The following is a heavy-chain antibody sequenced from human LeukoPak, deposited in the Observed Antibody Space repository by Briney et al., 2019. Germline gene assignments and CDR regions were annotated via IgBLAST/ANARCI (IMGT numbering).Heavy chain of an antibody. J-gene: IGHJ4*02. CDR2: ISGSGVST. CDR3: AKLRGDGYNSFDY. V-gene: IGHV3-23*01. Sequence: GGSLRLSCAASGFTFRSYAMTRVRQAPGKGLEWVSSISGSGVSTYYADSVKGRFTISRDNSKNTLYLQMNSLRAEDTAVYYCAKLRGDGYNSFDYWGQGTLVTVSS. CDR1: GFTFRSYA. D-gene: IGHD5-24*01.